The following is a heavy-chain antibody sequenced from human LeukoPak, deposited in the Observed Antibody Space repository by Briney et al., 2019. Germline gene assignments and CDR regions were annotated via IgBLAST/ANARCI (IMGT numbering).Heavy chain of an antibody. Sequence: QPGRSLRLSCAASGFTFSSYGMHWVRQAPGKGLEWVAVIWYDGSNKYYADSVKGRFTISRDNSKNTLYLQMNSLRAEDTALYYCAKDPTWVDTMIPGYFDYWGQGTLVTVSS. V-gene: IGHV3-33*06. CDR1: GFTFSSYG. D-gene: IGHD3-22*01. CDR2: IWYDGSNK. CDR3: AKDPTWVDTMIPGYFDY. J-gene: IGHJ4*02.